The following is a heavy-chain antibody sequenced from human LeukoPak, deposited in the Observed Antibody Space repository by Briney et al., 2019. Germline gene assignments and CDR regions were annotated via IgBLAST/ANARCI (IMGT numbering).Heavy chain of an antibody. D-gene: IGHD3-16*01. CDR3: AKPSGGAGDYFDY. V-gene: IGHV3-30*02. CDR1: GFTVSSNY. J-gene: IGHJ4*02. Sequence: GGSLRLSCAASGFTVSSNYMSWVRQAPGKGLEWVAFIRYDGTNKYYADSVKGRFTISRDNSKNTLYLQMNSLRAEDTAMYFCAKPSGGAGDYFDYWGQGTLVTVSS. CDR2: IRYDGTNK.